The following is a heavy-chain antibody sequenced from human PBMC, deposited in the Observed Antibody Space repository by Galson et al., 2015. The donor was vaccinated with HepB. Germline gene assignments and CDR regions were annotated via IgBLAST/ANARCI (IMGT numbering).Heavy chain of an antibody. Sequence: SVKVSCKASGGTFSSYAISWVRQAPGQGLEWMGGIIPIFGSGNYAQKFQGRVTITADESKSTTYMELSSLRSEDTALYYCARQYDTSGYYAYWGQGTLVTVSS. CDR1: GGTFSSYA. V-gene: IGHV1-69*13. CDR2: IIPIFGSG. D-gene: IGHD3-22*01. CDR3: ARQYDTSGYYAY. J-gene: IGHJ4*02.